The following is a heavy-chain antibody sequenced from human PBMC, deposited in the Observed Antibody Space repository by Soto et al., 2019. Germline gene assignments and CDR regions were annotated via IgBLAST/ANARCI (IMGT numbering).Heavy chain of an antibody. J-gene: IGHJ6*02. D-gene: IGHD3-10*01. V-gene: IGHV3-48*03. CDR2: ISRSASTT. Sequence: EESGGGLVQPGGSLRLSCAVSGLTFNNYEMHWVRQAPGKGLEWVSYISRSASTTYYADSVKGRFTISRDNAETSLYLQMNSLRAEDTAVYYCAGGYYGSGSLRSYYFGLDVWGQGTTVTVSS. CDR1: GLTFNNYE. CDR3: AGGYYGSGSLRSYYFGLDV.